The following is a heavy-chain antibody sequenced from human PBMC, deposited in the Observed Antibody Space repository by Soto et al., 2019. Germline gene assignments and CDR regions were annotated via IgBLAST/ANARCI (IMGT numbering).Heavy chain of an antibody. CDR3: ARNQDYDTTGFYFL. D-gene: IGHD3-22*01. CDR2: IDPSDSYT. Sequence: GESLKISCHGSGYSFTSHWITWVRQMPGKGLEWMGRIDPSDSYTNYSPSFEGHVTISAEKSISTAYLQWGSLKATDTAMYYCARNQDYDTTGFYFLWGQGTLVTVSS. CDR1: GYSFTSHW. J-gene: IGHJ4*02. V-gene: IGHV5-10-1*01.